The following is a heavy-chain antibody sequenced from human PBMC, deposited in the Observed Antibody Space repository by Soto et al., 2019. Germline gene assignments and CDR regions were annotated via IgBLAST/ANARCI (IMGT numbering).Heavy chain of an antibody. J-gene: IGHJ6*02. D-gene: IGHD2-2*01. CDR3: ARTDCSSTSCYNYYYYGMDV. CDR2: INPGYGDT. Sequence: QVQLVQSGTEVKKPGASVKVSCKTSGYSFTKYGLHWVRQAPGQRLEWMGWINPGYGDTKYSQKFQGRVTITRDTSATTAYMELSSLRSEDSAVFYCARTDCSSTSCYNYYYYGMDVWGQGTTVTVSS. V-gene: IGHV1-3*01. CDR1: GYSFTKYG.